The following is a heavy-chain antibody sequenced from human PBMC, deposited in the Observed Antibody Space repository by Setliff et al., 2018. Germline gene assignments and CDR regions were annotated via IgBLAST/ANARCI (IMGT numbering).Heavy chain of an antibody. Sequence: LRLSCAASGFTFSSCAMTWIRQAPGKGLEWVASIGYKGETYRGGRYRGRTTYHTYYADSVKGRFAISRDNSQRTVFLQMNSLRADDTAVYYCATDYDFDSWGQGTLVTVSS. V-gene: IGHV3-23*03. CDR3: ATDYDFDS. D-gene: IGHD4-17*01. CDR2: IGYKGETYRGGRYRGRTTYHT. CDR1: GFTFSSCA. J-gene: IGHJ4*02.